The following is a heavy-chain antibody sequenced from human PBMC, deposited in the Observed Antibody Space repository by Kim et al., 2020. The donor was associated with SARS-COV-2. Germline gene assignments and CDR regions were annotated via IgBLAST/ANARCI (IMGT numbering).Heavy chain of an antibody. J-gene: IGHJ4*02. CDR2: IASSGAII. D-gene: IGHD1-1*01. CDR1: GFIFNTYA. CDR3: ARHRQPRDGFNDFDH. Sequence: GGSLRLSCATSGFIFNTYAMNWVRQAPGKGLEWVSYIASSGAIIYYADSVKGRFTTSRDNAKNSLYLQMNSLTAEDTAVYYCARHRQPRDGFNDFDHWGQGTLVTVSS. V-gene: IGHV3-48*03.